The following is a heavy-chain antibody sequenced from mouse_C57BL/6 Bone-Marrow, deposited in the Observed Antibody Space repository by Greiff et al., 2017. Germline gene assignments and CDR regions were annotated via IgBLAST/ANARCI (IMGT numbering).Heavy chain of an antibody. Sequence: EVKLVESGGDLVKPGGSLKLSCAASGFTFSSYGMSWVRQTPDKRLEWVATISSGGSYTYYPDSVKGRFTISIDNAKKTLYLRMSSLKSEDTAMYYCARRGPVCAMDYWGQGTSVTVSS. CDR2: ISSGGSYT. CDR3: ARRGPVCAMDY. V-gene: IGHV5-6*02. CDR1: GFTFSSYG. J-gene: IGHJ4*01.